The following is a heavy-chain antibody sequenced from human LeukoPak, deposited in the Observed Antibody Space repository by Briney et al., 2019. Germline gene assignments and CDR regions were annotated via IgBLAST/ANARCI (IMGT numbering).Heavy chain of an antibody. Sequence: SETLSLTCAVYGGSFSGYYWSWIRQPPGKGLEWIGEINHSGSTNYNPSLKSRVTISVDTSKNQFSLKLSSVTAADTAVYYCARALYGSSGYYDYWGQGILVTVSS. CDR1: GGSFSGYY. D-gene: IGHD3-22*01. CDR2: INHSGST. V-gene: IGHV4-34*01. CDR3: ARALYGSSGYYDY. J-gene: IGHJ4*02.